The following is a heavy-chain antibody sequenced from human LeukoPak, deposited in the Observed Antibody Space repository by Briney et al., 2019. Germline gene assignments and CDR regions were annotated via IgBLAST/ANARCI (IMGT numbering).Heavy chain of an antibody. D-gene: IGHD6-19*01. CDR1: GGTFSSYA. Sequence: SVKVSCKASGGTFSSYAISWVRQAPGQGLEWMGGIIPIFGTANYAQKFQGRVTMTTDTSTSTAYMELRSLRSDDTAVYYCARYTSGRLNPGFYHYYMDVWGKGTTVTVSS. V-gene: IGHV1-69*05. CDR3: ARYTSGRLNPGFYHYYMDV. J-gene: IGHJ6*03. CDR2: IIPIFGTA.